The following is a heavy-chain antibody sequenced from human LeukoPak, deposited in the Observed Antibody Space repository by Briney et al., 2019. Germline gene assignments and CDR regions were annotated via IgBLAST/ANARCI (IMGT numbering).Heavy chain of an antibody. CDR2: IYYSGST. J-gene: IGHJ4*02. V-gene: IGHV4-39*01. Sequence: PSETLSLTCTVSGDSISSSSSYWGWIRQPPGKGLEWIGTIYYSGSTYYNPSLKSRVTISVDTSKNQFSLKLSPVTAADTAVYYCVRAYDYWGQGTLVTVSS. CDR3: VRAYDY. D-gene: IGHD2-21*01. CDR1: GDSISSSSSY.